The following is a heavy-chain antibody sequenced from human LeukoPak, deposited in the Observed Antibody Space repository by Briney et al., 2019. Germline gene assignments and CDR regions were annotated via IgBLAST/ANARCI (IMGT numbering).Heavy chain of an antibody. V-gene: IGHV3-48*04. CDR3: TSHTGTGDAFRPFHI. Sequence: GGSLRLSCAASGFTFSTHDVNWVRQAPGKGLEWVSFINSRSSTIYYADSVKGRFTISRDNAKNSLYLQMNSLRAEDTAVYDCTSHTGTGDAFRPFHIWGQGTMVTVSS. CDR2: INSRSSTI. J-gene: IGHJ3*02. CDR1: GFTFSTHD. D-gene: IGHD2-21*02.